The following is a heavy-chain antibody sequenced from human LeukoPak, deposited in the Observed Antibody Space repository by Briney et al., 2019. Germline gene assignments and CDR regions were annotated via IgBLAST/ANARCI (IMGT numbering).Heavy chain of an antibody. V-gene: IGHV1-3*01. Sequence: ASVKVSCKASGYTFTSYAMHWVRQAPGQRLEWMGWINAGSGNTKYSQKFQGRVTITRDTSASTAYMELSSLRSEDTAVYYCATTRERVTVTTAPGGMDVWGQGTTVTVSS. CDR1: GYTFTSYA. CDR3: ATTRERVTVTTAPGGMDV. J-gene: IGHJ6*02. D-gene: IGHD4-17*01. CDR2: INAGSGNT.